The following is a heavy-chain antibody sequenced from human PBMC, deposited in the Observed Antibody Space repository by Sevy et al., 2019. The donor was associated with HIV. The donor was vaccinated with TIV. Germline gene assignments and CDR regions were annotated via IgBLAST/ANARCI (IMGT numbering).Heavy chain of an antibody. CDR2: ISWNSGSI. CDR1: GFTFDDYA. CDR3: AKPDY. Sequence: GGSLRLSCAASGFTFDDYAMHWVRQAPGKGLEWVSGISWNSGSIGYADSVKGRFTISRDNAKNSLYLQMNSLRAEDTALYYCAKPDYWGQGTLVTVSS. V-gene: IGHV3-9*01. J-gene: IGHJ4*02.